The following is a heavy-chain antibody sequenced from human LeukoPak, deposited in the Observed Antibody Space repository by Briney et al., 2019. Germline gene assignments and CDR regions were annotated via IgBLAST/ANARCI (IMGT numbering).Heavy chain of an antibody. Sequence: GGSLRLSCAASGFTFSSYTMHWIRQAPGKGLEWVSSISGSNSYIFYADSVKGRFTVSRDNAKDSLYLQMNSLRAEDTAVYYCARALTTLTYKGYWGQGTLVTVSS. CDR1: GFTFSSYT. CDR3: ARALTTLTYKGY. CDR2: ISGSNSYI. D-gene: IGHD1-1*01. J-gene: IGHJ4*02. V-gene: IGHV3-21*01.